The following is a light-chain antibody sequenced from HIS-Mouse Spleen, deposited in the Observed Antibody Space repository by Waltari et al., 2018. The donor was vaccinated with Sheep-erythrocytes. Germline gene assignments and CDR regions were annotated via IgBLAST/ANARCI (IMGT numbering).Light chain of an antibody. Sequence: DIQMTQPPSSLSASVGDRVTTPCRASQSISSYLNWYQQKPRKAPKLLIYAASSLQSGVTSRFSGSGSGTDFTLTISSLQPEDFATYYCQQSYSTPQFTFGPGTKVDIK. CDR1: QSISSY. V-gene: IGKV1-39*01. CDR3: QQSYSTPQFT. CDR2: AAS. J-gene: IGKJ3*01.